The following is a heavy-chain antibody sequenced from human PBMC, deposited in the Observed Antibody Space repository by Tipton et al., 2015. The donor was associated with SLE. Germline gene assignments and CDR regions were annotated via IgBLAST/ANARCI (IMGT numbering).Heavy chain of an antibody. D-gene: IGHD6-19*01. V-gene: IGHV4-39*07. CDR3: ARHGLQWLTPAEYFQY. Sequence: TLSLTCTVSGGSIRSSSSYWGWIRQPPGKGLEWIGSIFYSGSTSYNPSLKSRVTISVDTSKNQFSLKLSSVTAADTVVYYCARHGLQWLTPAEYFQYWGQGTLITVSS. J-gene: IGHJ1*01. CDR1: GGSIRSSSSY. CDR2: IFYSGST.